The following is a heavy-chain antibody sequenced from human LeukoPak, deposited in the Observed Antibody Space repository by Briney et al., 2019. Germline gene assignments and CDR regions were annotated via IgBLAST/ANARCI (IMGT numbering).Heavy chain of an antibody. Sequence: SETLSLTCTVSGYSISSGFQWGWLRQPPGKGLEWIGNIFHSGGTYYSPSLKSRVTISVDTSKNQFFLNLNSVTAADTAVYYCARAGCSSPTCYNRGDNWFDPWGQGTLVTVSS. CDR2: IFHSGGT. D-gene: IGHD2-2*02. CDR3: ARAGCSSPTCYNRGDNWFDP. J-gene: IGHJ5*02. V-gene: IGHV4-38-2*02. CDR1: GYSISSGFQ.